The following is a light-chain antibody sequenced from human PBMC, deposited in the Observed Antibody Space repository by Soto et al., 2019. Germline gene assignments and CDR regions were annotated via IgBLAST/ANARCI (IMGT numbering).Light chain of an antibody. CDR3: QQYNSWPPLT. J-gene: IGKJ4*01. CDR2: GAS. Sequence: EIVMTQSPATLSVSPGDGATLSCRASQSVSSNLAWYQQKPGQAPRLLIYGASTRATGIPARFRGSGSGTEFTLTIRSLQSEDFAVYYCQQYNSWPPLTFGGGTKVEIK. CDR1: QSVSSN. V-gene: IGKV3-15*01.